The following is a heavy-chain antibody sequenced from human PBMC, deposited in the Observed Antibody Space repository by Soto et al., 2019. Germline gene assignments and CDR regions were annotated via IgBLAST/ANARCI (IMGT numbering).Heavy chain of an antibody. D-gene: IGHD6-19*01. CDR1: GFTFSSYS. Sequence: PGGSLRLSCAASGFTFSSYSMNWVRQAPGKGLEWVSSISSSSSYIYYADSVKGRFTISRDNAKNSLYLQMNSLRAEDTAVYYCARVARSGWYWGPFGWGQGTLVTVSS. V-gene: IGHV3-21*01. J-gene: IGHJ4*02. CDR2: ISSSSSYI. CDR3: ARVARSGWYWGPFG.